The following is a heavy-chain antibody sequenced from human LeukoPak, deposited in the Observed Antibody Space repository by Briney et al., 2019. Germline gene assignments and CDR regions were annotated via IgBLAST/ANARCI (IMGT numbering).Heavy chain of an antibody. CDR3: ARDTRYYYDSSGVDY. D-gene: IGHD3-22*01. CDR2: INPNSGGT. V-gene: IGHV1-2*02. Sequence: ASVKVSCKASGYTFTGYYMHWVRQAPGQGLEWMGWINPNSGGTNYAQELQGRVTMTRDTSISTAYMELSRLRSDDTAVYYCARDTRYYYDSSGVDYWGQGTLVTVSS. CDR1: GYTFTGYY. J-gene: IGHJ4*02.